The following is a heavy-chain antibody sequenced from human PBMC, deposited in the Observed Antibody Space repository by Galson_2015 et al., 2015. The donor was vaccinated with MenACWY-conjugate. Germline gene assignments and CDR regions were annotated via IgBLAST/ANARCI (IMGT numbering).Heavy chain of an antibody. CDR3: ANGRSRQQWLVLDAFDI. D-gene: IGHD6-19*01. Sequence: SLRLSCAASGFTFSSYAMSWVRQAPGKGLEWVSAISGSGGRTYYADSVKGRFTISRDNSKNALYLQMNSLRAEDTAVHYCANGRSRQQWLVLDAFDISSQRSMGTVSS. J-gene: IGHJ3*02. V-gene: IGHV3-23*01. CDR1: GFTFSSYA. CDR2: ISGSGGRT.